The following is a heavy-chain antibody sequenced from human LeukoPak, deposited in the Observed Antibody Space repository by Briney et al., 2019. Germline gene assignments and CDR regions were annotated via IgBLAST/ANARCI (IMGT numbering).Heavy chain of an antibody. CDR1: GFTFTNYS. CDR2: INEGGGRT. D-gene: IGHD4-23*01. J-gene: IGHJ4*02. Sequence: PAGSLRLSCAASGFTFTNYSMSWVRQAPGTGLEWVSSINEGGGRTYYADSVKGRVTISRDNSKNTPYLQMTSLRADDTAVSYWAKHWARSPTVVASFECWGKGTLVIVCS. CDR3: AKHWARSPTVVASFEC. V-gene: IGHV3-23*01.